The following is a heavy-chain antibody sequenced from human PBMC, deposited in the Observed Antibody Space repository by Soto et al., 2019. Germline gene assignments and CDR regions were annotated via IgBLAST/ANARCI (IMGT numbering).Heavy chain of an antibody. CDR3: ARDSYSSLFDS. J-gene: IGHJ5*01. Sequence: PVGSLRLSCVASGFTLSSFSMSWVRQTPGKGLEWVSSITTGNDYISYADSVKGRFTISRDNAKNSLFLQMNSLRAEDTALYFCARDSYSSLFDSWGQGTLVTVSS. V-gene: IGHV3-21*01. D-gene: IGHD6-19*01. CDR1: GFTLSSFS. CDR2: ITTGNDYI.